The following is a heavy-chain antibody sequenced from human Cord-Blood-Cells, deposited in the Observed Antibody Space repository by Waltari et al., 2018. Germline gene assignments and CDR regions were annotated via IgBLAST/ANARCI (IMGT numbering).Heavy chain of an antibody. J-gene: IGHJ4*02. Sequence: QVQLVQSGAEVKKPGASVKVSCKASGYTFTSYYMHWVRQATGQGLEGMGRIKPSRGSTSSGQKCQVRVTMTRDRSTSTVYMALSSGSSEGTAVSCCAREWGKDSSDDWGEGTLLTVSS. CDR3: AREWGKDSSDD. CDR1: GYTFTSYY. D-gene: IGHD3-22*01. V-gene: IGHV1-46*03. CDR2: IKPSRGST.